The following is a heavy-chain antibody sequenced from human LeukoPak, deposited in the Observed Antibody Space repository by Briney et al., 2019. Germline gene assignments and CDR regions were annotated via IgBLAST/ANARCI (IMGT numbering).Heavy chain of an antibody. CDR1: GYTFTSYY. CDR3: ARGGHVRVYDNSYYGHY. V-gene: IGHV1-46*01. CDR2: INPSGGRT. Sequence: ASVKVSCKASGYTFTSYYMYWVRQAPGQGLEWMGIINPSGGRTSYAQKFQGRVTMTRDMSTGTVYMELSSLRSEDTAVYYCARGGHVRVYDNSYYGHYWGQGTLVTVSS. J-gene: IGHJ4*02. D-gene: IGHD3-22*01.